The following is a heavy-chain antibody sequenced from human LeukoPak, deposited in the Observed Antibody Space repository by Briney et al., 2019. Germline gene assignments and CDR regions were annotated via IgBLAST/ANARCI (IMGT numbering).Heavy chain of an antibody. CDR1: GFTFSAYE. CDR2: ISGSGTTK. CDR3: ARETTVTTFDY. D-gene: IGHD4-17*01. J-gene: IGHJ4*02. Sequence: GGSLRLSCAASGFTFSAYEMNWVRQAPGKGLESVSYISGSGTTKSYADSVKGRFTISRDNAKNLVFLQMNSLRAEDTAVYYCARETTVTTFDYWGQGTLVTVSS. V-gene: IGHV3-48*03.